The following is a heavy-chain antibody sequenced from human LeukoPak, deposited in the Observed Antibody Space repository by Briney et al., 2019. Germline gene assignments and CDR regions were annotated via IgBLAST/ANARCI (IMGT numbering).Heavy chain of an antibody. CDR2: IKEDGGEK. V-gene: IGHV3-7*01. CDR1: GFTFSDYY. CDR3: VRDRGYCSGGTCYALWDY. D-gene: IGHD2-15*01. J-gene: IGHJ4*02. Sequence: GGSLRLSCAASGFTFSDYYMSWVRQAPGKGLEWVAHIKEDGGEKHYVDPVKGRFTISRDNAKNSLYLQMNSLRAEDTAMYYCVRDRGYCSGGTCYALWDYWGQGTLVTVSS.